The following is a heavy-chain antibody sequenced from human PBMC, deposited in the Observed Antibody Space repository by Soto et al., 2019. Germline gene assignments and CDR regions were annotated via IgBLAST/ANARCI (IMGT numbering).Heavy chain of an antibody. CDR1: GGTFSSYA. J-gene: IGHJ3*02. CDR2: IIPIFGTA. Sequence: SVKVSCKASGGTFSSYAISWVRQAPGQGLEWMGGIIPIFGTANYAQKFQGRVTITADKSTSTAYMELSSLRSEDTAVYYCARDKVVYCGGDCYYDAFDIWGQGTMVTVSS. D-gene: IGHD2-21*02. CDR3: ARDKVVYCGGDCYYDAFDI. V-gene: IGHV1-69*06.